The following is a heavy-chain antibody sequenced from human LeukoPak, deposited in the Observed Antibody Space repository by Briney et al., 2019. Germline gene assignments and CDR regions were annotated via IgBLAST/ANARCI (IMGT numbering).Heavy chain of an antibody. D-gene: IGHD5-24*01. V-gene: IGHV4-59*01. CDR1: GGSFSNDY. J-gene: IGHJ3*02. CDR3: ARQIDSYGTGAFDI. CDR2: IYHNGKT. Sequence: PSETLSLTCTVSGGSFSNDYWSWIRQPPGKGLEWIGYIYHNGKTNYNPSLTSRLTISLDTSKTQFSLNLISMTAADAAVYYCARQIDSYGTGAFDIWGQGTMVTVSS.